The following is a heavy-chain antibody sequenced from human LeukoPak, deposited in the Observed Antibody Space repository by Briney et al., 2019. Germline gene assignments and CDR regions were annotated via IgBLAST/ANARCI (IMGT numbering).Heavy chain of an antibody. CDR2: ISDSGRYI. V-gene: IGHV3-21*01. D-gene: IGHD4-23*01. Sequence: PGGPLRLSRTASGFTLSDYSMTWVRQAPGKGLEWVSSISDSGRYIYQADSLKGRFTISRDNAKDLLYLQMSDLRDDDTAIYYCAKTAVTTMVGWFDPWGQGALVTVSS. CDR1: GFTLSDYS. J-gene: IGHJ5*02. CDR3: AKTAVTTMVGWFDP.